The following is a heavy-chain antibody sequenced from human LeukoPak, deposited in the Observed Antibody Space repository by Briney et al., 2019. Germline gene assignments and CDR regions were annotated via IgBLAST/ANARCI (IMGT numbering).Heavy chain of an antibody. V-gene: IGHV3-21*01. CDR3: ARDLYYDILTGYSPPFDY. Sequence: KPGGSLRLSCAASGFTFSSYSMNWVRQAPGKGLEWVSSISSSSSYIYYADSVKGRFTISRDNAKNSLYLQMNSLRAEDTAVYYCARDLYYDILTGYSPPFDYWGQGTLVTVSS. CDR1: GFTFSSYS. CDR2: ISSSSSYI. J-gene: IGHJ4*02. D-gene: IGHD3-9*01.